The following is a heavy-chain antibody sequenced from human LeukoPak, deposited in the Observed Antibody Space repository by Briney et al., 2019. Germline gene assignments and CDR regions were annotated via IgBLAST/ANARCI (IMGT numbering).Heavy chain of an antibody. CDR2: IYYSGST. D-gene: IGHD4-17*01. CDR1: GGSISSGGYY. CDR3: AREGVYGDYVFAYNWFDP. V-gene: IGHV4-31*03. Sequence: SQTLSLTCTVSGGSISSGGYYWTWIRQHPGKGLEWIGYIYYSGSTYYNPSLKSRVTISVDTSKNQFSLKLSSVTAADTAVYYCAREGVYGDYVFAYNWFDPWGQGTLVTVSS. J-gene: IGHJ5*02.